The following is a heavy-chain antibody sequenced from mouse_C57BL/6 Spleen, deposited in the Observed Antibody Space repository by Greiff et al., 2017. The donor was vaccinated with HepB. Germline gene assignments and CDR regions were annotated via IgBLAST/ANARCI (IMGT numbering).Heavy chain of an antibody. CDR1: GSTFSDYG. CDR2: ISSGSSTI. J-gene: IGHJ1*03. V-gene: IGHV5-17*01. Sequence: EVQVVESGGGLVKPGGSLKLSCAASGSTFSDYGMHWVRQAPEKGLEWVAYISSGSSTIYYADTGKGRFTISRDNAQNTLFLQMTSLRSEDTAMYYCARRGSYWYFDVWGTGTTVNVSS. CDR3: ARRGSYWYFDV.